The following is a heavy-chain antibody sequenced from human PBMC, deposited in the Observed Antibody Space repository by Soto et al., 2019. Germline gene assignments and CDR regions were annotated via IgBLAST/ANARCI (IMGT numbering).Heavy chain of an antibody. CDR2: INPSGGST. CDR3: ARADDYGDYGAGVDRFYYFDY. V-gene: IGHV1-46*01. D-gene: IGHD4-17*01. J-gene: IGHJ4*02. Sequence: QVQLVQSGAEVKKPGASVKVSCKASGYTFTSYYMHWVRQAPGQGLEWMGIINPSGGSTSYAQEFQGRVTMTRDTSTSTVDMELSSLRSEDTAVYYCARADDYGDYGAGVDRFYYFDYWGQGTLVTVSS. CDR1: GYTFTSYY.